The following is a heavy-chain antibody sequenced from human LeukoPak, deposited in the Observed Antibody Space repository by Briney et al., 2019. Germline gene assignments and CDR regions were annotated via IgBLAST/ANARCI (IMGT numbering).Heavy chain of an antibody. V-gene: IGHV1-2*02. Sequence: ASVKVSCKASGYTFTGYYMHWVRQAPGQGLEWMGWISPNSGGTNYAQKFQGRVTMTRDTSISTAYMELSRLRSDDTAVYYCARDRGSGELTGYYFDYWGQGTLVTVSS. CDR2: ISPNSGGT. J-gene: IGHJ4*02. CDR1: GYTFTGYY. CDR3: ARDRGSGELTGYYFDY. D-gene: IGHD1-26*01.